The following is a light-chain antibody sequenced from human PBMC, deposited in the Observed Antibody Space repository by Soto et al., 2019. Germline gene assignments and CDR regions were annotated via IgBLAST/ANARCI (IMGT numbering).Light chain of an antibody. CDR3: AAWDDSLSGVV. J-gene: IGLJ3*02. CDR1: SSNLGSNF. CDR2: RNN. Sequence: QLVLTQPPSASGTPGQRVTISCSGSSSNLGSNFVFWYQQLPGAAPKLLISRNNERPSGVPARFSGSKSGTSASLAISGLRSEDEADYHCAAWDDSLSGVVFGGGTKLTVL. V-gene: IGLV1-47*01.